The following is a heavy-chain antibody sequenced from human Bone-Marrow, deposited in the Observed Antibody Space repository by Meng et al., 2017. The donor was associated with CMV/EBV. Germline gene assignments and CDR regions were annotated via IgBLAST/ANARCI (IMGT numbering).Heavy chain of an antibody. CDR2: IRYDGSNK. CDR1: GFTFSSYG. CDR3: ARARELVRADY. Sequence: GESLKISCASSGFTFSSYGMHWVRQAPGKGLEWVAFIRYDGSNKYYADSVKGRFTISRDNAKNSLYLQMNSLRAEDTAVYFCARARELVRADYWGQGTLVTVSS. J-gene: IGHJ4*02. V-gene: IGHV3-30*02. D-gene: IGHD6-6*01.